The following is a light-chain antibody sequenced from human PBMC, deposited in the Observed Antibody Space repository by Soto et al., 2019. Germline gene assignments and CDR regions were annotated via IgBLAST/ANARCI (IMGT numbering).Light chain of an antibody. J-gene: IGKJ4*01. Sequence: EMVFTQSPGPLSLSPGERATLPCRASQSVSSSYLAWYQQKPGQAPRLLIYGASSRATGIPDRFSGSGSGTDFTLTISRLEPEDFAVYYCQVYGSSPLTFGGGINV. CDR1: QSVSSSY. CDR2: GAS. CDR3: QVYGSSPLT. V-gene: IGKV3-20*01.